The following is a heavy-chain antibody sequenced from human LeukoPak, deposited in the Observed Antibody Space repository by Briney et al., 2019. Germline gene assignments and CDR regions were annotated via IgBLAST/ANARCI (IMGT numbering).Heavy chain of an antibody. D-gene: IGHD3-22*01. Sequence: GGSLRLSCAASGFTFGSYGVSWVRQAPGKGLEWVSFITPNADRTSYADSVEGRFTISRDNPRNTLYMQMNSLRDEDTAIYYCAIMHGYYDGSGYWVQWGQGTLVTVSS. J-gene: IGHJ1*01. CDR2: ITPNADRT. CDR1: GFTFGSYG. V-gene: IGHV3-23*01. CDR3: AIMHGYYDGSGYWVQ.